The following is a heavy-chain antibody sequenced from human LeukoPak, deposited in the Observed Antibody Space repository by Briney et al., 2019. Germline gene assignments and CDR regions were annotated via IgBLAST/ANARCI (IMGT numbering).Heavy chain of an antibody. CDR3: ARSPPRGSNYLGHYFDY. V-gene: IGHV4-34*01. CDR2: IYHSGST. Sequence: SETLSLTCAVYGGSFSGYYWSWIRQPPGKGLEWIGSIYHSGSTYYNPSLKSRVTISVDTSKNQFSLKLSSVTAADTAVYYCARSPPRGSNYLGHYFDYWGQGTLVTVSS. J-gene: IGHJ4*02. CDR1: GGSFSGYY. D-gene: IGHD1-26*01.